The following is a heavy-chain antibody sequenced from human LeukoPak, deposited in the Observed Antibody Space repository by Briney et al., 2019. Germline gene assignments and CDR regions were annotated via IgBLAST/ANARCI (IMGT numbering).Heavy chain of an antibody. V-gene: IGHV3-7*01. CDR3: VRDGGGYKYGNDAFDM. J-gene: IGHJ3*02. D-gene: IGHD5-18*01. CDR1: GFTLSGYW. CDR2: INQDGSER. Sequence: GGSLRLSCAAPGFTLSGYWMSWVRQAPGKGLEWVADINQDGSERHYVESVKGRFTISRDNAKNSLFLQMNSLRAEDTAVYYCVRDGGGYKYGNDAFDMWGQGTMVTVSS.